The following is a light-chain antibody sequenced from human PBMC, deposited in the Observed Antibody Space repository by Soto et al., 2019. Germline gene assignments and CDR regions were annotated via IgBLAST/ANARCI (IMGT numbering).Light chain of an antibody. CDR1: SSDVGHYNF. J-gene: IGLJ1*01. CDR3: CSYTTSSSRL. Sequence: QSVLTQPASVSGSPGQSITISCTGTSSDVGHYNFVSWYQQHPGNAPKLMIYDVSIRASGVSDRFSGSKSGNTASLTISGLQAEDEADYYCCSYTTSSSRLFGTGTKVTAL. V-gene: IGLV2-14*01. CDR2: DVS.